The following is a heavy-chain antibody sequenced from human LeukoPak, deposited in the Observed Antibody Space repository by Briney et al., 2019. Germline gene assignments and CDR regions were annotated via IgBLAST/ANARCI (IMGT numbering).Heavy chain of an antibody. CDR1: GFTFTTYW. J-gene: IGHJ6*03. Sequence: PGGSLRLSCTASGFTFTTYWMLWVRQAPGKGPMWVSRIHKETGETKDADSGRGRFTMSRDNSKWTVYLQMNNLRADDTGIYYCVRSNWDYMDVWGKGTTVTVSS. D-gene: IGHD7-27*01. CDR3: VRSNWDYMDV. V-gene: IGHV3-74*03. CDR2: IHKETGET.